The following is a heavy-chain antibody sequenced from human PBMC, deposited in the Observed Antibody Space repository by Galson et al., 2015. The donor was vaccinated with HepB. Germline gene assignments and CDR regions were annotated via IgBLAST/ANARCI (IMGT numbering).Heavy chain of an antibody. CDR2: IIPIFGTA. CDR1: GGTFSSYA. CDR3: ASSGEAARPLDY. Sequence: SVKVSCKASGGTFSSYAISWVRQAPGQGLEWMGGIIPIFGTANYAQKFQGRVTITADESTSTAYMELSSLRSEDTAVYYCASSGEAARPLDYWGQGPLVTVSS. J-gene: IGHJ4*02. D-gene: IGHD6-6*01. V-gene: IGHV1-69*13.